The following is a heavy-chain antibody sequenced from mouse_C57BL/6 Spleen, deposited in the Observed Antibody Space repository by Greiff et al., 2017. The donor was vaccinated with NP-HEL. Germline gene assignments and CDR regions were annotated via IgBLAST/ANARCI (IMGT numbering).Heavy chain of an antibody. CDR1: GYTFTSYT. J-gene: IGHJ2*01. V-gene: IGHV1-4*01. Sequence: VQLQQSGAELARPGASVKMSCKASGYTFTSYTMHWVKQRPGQGLEWIGYINPSSGYTKYNQKFKDKATLTADKSSSTAYMQLSSLTSEDSAVYDCARGWDWGVRYFDYWGQGTTLTVSS. CDR2: INPSSGYT. CDR3: ARGWDWGVRYFDY. D-gene: IGHD4-1*01.